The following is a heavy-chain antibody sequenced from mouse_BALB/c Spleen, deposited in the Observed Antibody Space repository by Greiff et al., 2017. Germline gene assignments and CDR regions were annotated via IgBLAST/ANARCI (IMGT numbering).Heavy chain of an antibody. J-gene: IGHJ2*01. Sequence: EVKLQESGPGLVKPSQSLSLTCTVTGYSITSDYAWNWIRQFPGNKLEWMGYISYSGSTSYNPSLKSRISITRDTSKNQFFLQLNSVTTEDTATYYCARSGLRNYFDYWGQGTTLTVSS. CDR3: ARSGLRNYFDY. V-gene: IGHV3-2*02. CDR2: ISYSGST. D-gene: IGHD2-2*01. CDR1: GYSITSDYA.